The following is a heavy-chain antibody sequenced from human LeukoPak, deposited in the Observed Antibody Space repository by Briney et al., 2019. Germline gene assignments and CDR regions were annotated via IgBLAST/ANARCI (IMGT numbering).Heavy chain of an antibody. CDR2: ISSSSSYI. V-gene: IGHV3-21*01. J-gene: IGHJ3*01. CDR3: ARRGSGYTEPIDY. CDR1: GFTLSSYS. D-gene: IGHD5-12*01. Sequence: GGSLRLSCAGSGFTLSSYSMDWVRQAPGKGLEWVSSISSSSSYIYYADSVKGRFTISRDNAKNSLYLQMNSLRAEDTAVYYCARRGSGYTEPIDYWGQGTMVTVSS.